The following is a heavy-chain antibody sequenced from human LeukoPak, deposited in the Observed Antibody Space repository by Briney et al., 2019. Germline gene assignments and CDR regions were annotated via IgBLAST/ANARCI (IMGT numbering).Heavy chain of an antibody. CDR2: IYSDGIT. Sequence: SETLSLTCTVSGGSINNYYWSWIRQPAGKGLEWIGRIYSDGITNYNPSLQSRVSMSVDTSKNQFSLKLSSVTAADTAVYFCARDPSYISGYYDYWGQGTLVTVSS. CDR3: ARDPSYISGYYDY. CDR1: GGSINNYY. J-gene: IGHJ4*02. V-gene: IGHV4-4*07. D-gene: IGHD6-19*01.